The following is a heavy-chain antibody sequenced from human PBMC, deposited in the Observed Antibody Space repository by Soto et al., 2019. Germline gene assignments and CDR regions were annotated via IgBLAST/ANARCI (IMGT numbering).Heavy chain of an antibody. CDR1: GGTFSSYA. CDR3: ARAMRGITIYNYYYYGMDV. D-gene: IGHD3-9*01. Sequence: ASVKVSCKASGGTFSSYAISWVRQAPGQGLEWMGGIIPIFGTANNAQKFQGSVTITADESTSTAYMELSSLRSEDTAVYYCARAMRGITIYNYYYYGMDVWGQGTTVTVSS. J-gene: IGHJ6*02. CDR2: IIPIFGTA. V-gene: IGHV1-69*13.